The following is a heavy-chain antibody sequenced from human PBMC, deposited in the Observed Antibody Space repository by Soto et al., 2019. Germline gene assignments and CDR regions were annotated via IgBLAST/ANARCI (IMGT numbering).Heavy chain of an antibody. D-gene: IGHD6-13*01. CDR1: GFTFSSYG. CDR3: AKDIAAAGTY. Sequence: QVQLVESGGGVVQPGRSLRLSCAASGFTFSSYGMHWVRQAPGQGLEWVAVISYDGSNKYYADSVKGRFTISRDNSKNTLYLQMNSLRAEDTAVYYCAKDIAAAGTYWGQGTLVTVSS. J-gene: IGHJ4*02. CDR2: ISYDGSNK. V-gene: IGHV3-30*18.